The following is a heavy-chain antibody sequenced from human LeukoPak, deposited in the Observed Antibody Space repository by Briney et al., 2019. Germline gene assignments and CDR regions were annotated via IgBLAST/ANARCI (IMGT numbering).Heavy chain of an antibody. J-gene: IGHJ4*02. CDR1: GLTFSSHW. CDR2: ISYDGSNK. Sequence: GGSLRLSCAASGLTFSSHWMHWVRQAPGKGLEWVAVISYDGSNKYYADSVKGRFTISRDNSKNTLYLQMNSLRAEDTAVYYCAREVAVAIDYWGQGTLVTVSS. CDR3: AREVAVAIDY. V-gene: IGHV3-30-3*01. D-gene: IGHD6-19*01.